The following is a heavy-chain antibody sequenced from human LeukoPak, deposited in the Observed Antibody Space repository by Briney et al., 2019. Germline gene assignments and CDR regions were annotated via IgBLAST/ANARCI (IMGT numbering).Heavy chain of an antibody. CDR3: ARGHYYDRSGYFYAM. J-gene: IGHJ3*01. CDR1: GFTFSNNG. D-gene: IGHD3-22*01. V-gene: IGHV3-33*01. CDR2: IWYDGSHQ. Sequence: GRSLRLSCAASGFTFSNNGMHWVRQAPGKGLEWVAAIWYDGSHQFYADSVKDRFTISRDNSKSTLYLQMNSLRAEDTAVYYCARGHYYDRSGYFYAMWGQGTMVTVSS.